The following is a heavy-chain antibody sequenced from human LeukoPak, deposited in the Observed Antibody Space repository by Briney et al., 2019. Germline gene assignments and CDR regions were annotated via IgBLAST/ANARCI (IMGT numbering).Heavy chain of an antibody. D-gene: IGHD3-3*01. CDR1: GYMFTTYA. Sequence: ASVKVSCKASGYMFTTYAMHWVRQAPGQRLEWMGWINAGNGNTKYSQKFQGRVTITRDTSASTAYMELSSLRSEDTAVYYCAREAYVLRFLEWPQNWFDPWGQGTLVTVSS. CDR2: INAGNGNT. CDR3: AREAYVLRFLEWPQNWFDP. V-gene: IGHV1-3*01. J-gene: IGHJ5*02.